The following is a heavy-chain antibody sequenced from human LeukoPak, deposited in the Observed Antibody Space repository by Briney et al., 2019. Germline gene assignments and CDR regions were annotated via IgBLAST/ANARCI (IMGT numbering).Heavy chain of an antibody. V-gene: IGHV1-69*05. CDR1: AGTFSSYA. J-gene: IGHJ4*02. CDR2: IIPIFGTA. Sequence: SVKVSCKASAGTFSSYAISWVRQAPGQGLEWMGRIIPIFGTANYAQKFQGRVTITTDESTSTAYMELSSLRSEDTAVYYCARDVAARPYFDYWGQGTLVTVS. D-gene: IGHD6-6*01. CDR3: ARDVAARPYFDY.